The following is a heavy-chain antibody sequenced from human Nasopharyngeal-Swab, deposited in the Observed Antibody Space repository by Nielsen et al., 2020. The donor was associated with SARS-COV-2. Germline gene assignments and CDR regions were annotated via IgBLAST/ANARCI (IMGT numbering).Heavy chain of an antibody. CDR1: TSQISLNY. CDR3: ARPHSSQYSYGLDA. J-gene: IGHJ6*02. CDR2: IYGGCRT. D-gene: IGHD6-13*01. V-gene: IGHV3-53*01. Sequence: GESLKISCVSSTSQISLNYVSWVRQAPGKGLEWVSVIYGGCRTWYADSVRGRFTISRDNSNNILYLQMNSLRVEATAIYFCARPHSSQYSYGLDAWGQGTTVTVSS.